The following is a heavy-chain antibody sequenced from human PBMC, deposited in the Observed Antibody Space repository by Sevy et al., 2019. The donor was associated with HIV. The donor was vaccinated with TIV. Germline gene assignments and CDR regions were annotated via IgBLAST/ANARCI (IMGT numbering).Heavy chain of an antibody. CDR3: TRGASITILSQWDY. D-gene: IGHD3-3*01. CDR2: IRRNAYGGTT. CDR1: GFMYGDYA. Sequence: GGSLRLSCKGSGFMYGDYAINWVRQAPGKGLEWLGFIRRNAYGGTTQYAASVKGRFTISRDDSKSIAYLQMNSLKTEDTAVYYCTRGASITILSQWDYWGQGTLVTVSS. V-gene: IGHV3-49*04. J-gene: IGHJ4*02.